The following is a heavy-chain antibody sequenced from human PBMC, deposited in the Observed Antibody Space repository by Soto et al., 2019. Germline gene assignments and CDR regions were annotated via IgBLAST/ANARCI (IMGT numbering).Heavy chain of an antibody. CDR3: AKGSTAAIGRNCFGP. CDR1: GFTFSSYA. D-gene: IGHD2-2*01. Sequence: EVQLLESGGGLVQPGGSLRLSCAASGFTFSSYAMSWVRQAPGKGLEWVSVISAAGGVTYYTDSLKGRFTISRDNSKTTLYLQMDGLRAEDTAVYFCAKGSTAAIGRNCFGPLGQGTLVTVSS. V-gene: IGHV3-23*01. J-gene: IGHJ5*02. CDR2: ISAAGGVT.